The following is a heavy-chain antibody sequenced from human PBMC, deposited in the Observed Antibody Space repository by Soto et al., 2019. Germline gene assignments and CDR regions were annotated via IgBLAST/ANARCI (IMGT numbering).Heavy chain of an antibody. CDR3: ARGSPTTVTTWFDP. J-gene: IGHJ5*02. V-gene: IGHV1-69*01. Sequence: QLQLVQSGAEVKKPGSSVKVSCKASGGTLSNFAINWVRQAPGQGLEWMGGISPVIGKAKYAQKVQGRVHFTADESASTAYMELASLTSEDTAVYYCARGSPTTVTTWFDPWGQGTLVTVSS. CDR1: GGTLSNFA. CDR2: ISPVIGKA. D-gene: IGHD4-17*01.